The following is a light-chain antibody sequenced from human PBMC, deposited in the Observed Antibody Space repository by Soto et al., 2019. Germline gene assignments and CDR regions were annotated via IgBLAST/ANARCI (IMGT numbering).Light chain of an antibody. V-gene: IGKV3-11*01. CDR3: QQRGNWPPT. J-gene: IGKJ4*01. CDR2: DAS. CDR1: QSISSY. Sequence: EIVLTQSPATLSLSPGERATLSRRASQSISSYLAWYQQKPGQAPRLLIYDASNRATGIPARFSGGGTGTDFTLTISSLEPEDFAVYYCQQRGNWPPTFGGGTKVEIK.